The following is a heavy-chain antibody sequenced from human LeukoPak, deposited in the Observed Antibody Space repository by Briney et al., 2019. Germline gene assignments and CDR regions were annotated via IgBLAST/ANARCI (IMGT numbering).Heavy chain of an antibody. J-gene: IGHJ4*02. V-gene: IGHV3-13*01. CDR1: GFTFSDYD. D-gene: IGHD2-15*01. Sequence: GGCLRLSCAASGFTFSDYDMYWVRQSTGKGLEWVSAIGTAGGTYYPGSVKGRFTISRENAKNSLYLQMNSLRVGDTAVYYCVRGPYCSGGSCNGHFDYWGQGTLVTASS. CDR2: IGTAGGT. CDR3: VRGPYCSGGSCNGHFDY.